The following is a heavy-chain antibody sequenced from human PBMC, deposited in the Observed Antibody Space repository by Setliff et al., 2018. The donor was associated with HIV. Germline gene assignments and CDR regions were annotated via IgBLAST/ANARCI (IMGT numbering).Heavy chain of an antibody. V-gene: IGHV4-34*12. CDR1: GGSISSHY. CDR3: ARRSGWSLDY. J-gene: IGHJ4*02. Sequence: SETLSLTCTVSGGSISSHYWSWIRQPPGKGLEWIGEIIHSGSTNYNPSLKSRATISVDTSKNQFSLKLSSVTAADTAVYYCARRSGWSLDYWGQGTLVTVSS. D-gene: IGHD6-19*01. CDR2: IIHSGST.